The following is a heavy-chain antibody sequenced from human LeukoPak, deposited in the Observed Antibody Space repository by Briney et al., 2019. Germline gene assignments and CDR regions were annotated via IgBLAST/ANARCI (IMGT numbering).Heavy chain of an antibody. D-gene: IGHD6-13*01. CDR2: IYYSGSS. CDR3: ARGRIATAGTVGYYYSYYMDV. Sequence: PSETLSLTCTVSGGSINNGGYYWSWIRQHPGKGLEWIGYIYYSGSSYYNPSLRSRVTISVDTSKNHFSLKLSSVTAADTAMYYCARGRIATAGTVGYYYSYYMDVWGKGTTVTVSS. CDR1: GGSINNGGYY. V-gene: IGHV4-31*03. J-gene: IGHJ6*03.